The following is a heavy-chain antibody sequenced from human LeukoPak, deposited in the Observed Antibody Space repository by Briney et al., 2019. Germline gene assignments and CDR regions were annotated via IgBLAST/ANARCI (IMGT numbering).Heavy chain of an antibody. D-gene: IGHD3-3*01. CDR2: ISSNGGST. Sequence: GGSLRLSCAASGFTFSSYAMHWVRQAPGKGLEYVSAISSNGGSTYYANSVKGRFTISRDNSKNTLYLQMGSLRAEDMAVYYCARSIAIFGVVRGAFDIWGQGTMVTVSS. CDR3: ARSIAIFGVVRGAFDI. V-gene: IGHV3-64*01. CDR1: GFTFSSYA. J-gene: IGHJ3*02.